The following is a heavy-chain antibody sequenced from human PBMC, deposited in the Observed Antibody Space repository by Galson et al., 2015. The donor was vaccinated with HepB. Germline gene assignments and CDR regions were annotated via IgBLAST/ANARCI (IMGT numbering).Heavy chain of an antibody. CDR1: GFSFSNYG. J-gene: IGHJ6*03. V-gene: IGHV3-30*18. D-gene: IGHD3-3*01. Sequence: SLRLSCADSGFSFSNYGMHWVRQAPGKGLEWVAVILYDGSNKYYGESVKGRFTVSRDNSKYTLYLQMNSLRGEDTAVYYCAKGSTIFGVADFMDVWGKGTTVTVSS. CDR2: ILYDGSNK. CDR3: AKGSTIFGVADFMDV.